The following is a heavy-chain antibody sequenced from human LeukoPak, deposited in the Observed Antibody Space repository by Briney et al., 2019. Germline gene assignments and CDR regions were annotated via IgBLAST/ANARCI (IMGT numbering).Heavy chain of an antibody. Sequence: GASVTASCKASGGTFNSFAISWVRQAPGQGLEWMGGIIPIFGTANYAQKFQGRVTITADESTSTAYMELSSLRSEDTAVYYCASYGYGSGGRELQGLSHFDIWGQGAMVTVSS. CDR2: IIPIFGTA. CDR3: ASYGYGSGGRELQGLSHFDI. CDR1: GGTFNSFA. D-gene: IGHD5-18*01. V-gene: IGHV1-69*01. J-gene: IGHJ3*02.